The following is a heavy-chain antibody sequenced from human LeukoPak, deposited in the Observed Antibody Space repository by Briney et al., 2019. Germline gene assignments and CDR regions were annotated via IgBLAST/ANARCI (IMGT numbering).Heavy chain of an antibody. CDR2: ISGSGGST. Sequence: PGGSLRLSCAASGFTFSSYAMSWVRQAPGKGLEWVSAISGSGGSTYYADSVKGRFTISRDNSKNTLYLQMNSLRAEDTAVYYCAKDVDHYGGNGQTLNAFDYWGQGTLVTVSS. V-gene: IGHV3-23*01. D-gene: IGHD4-23*01. CDR3: AKDVDHYGGNGQTLNAFDY. CDR1: GFTFSSYA. J-gene: IGHJ4*02.